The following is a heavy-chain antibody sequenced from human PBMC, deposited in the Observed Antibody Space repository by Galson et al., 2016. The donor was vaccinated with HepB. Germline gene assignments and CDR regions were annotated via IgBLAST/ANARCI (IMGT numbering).Heavy chain of an antibody. CDR3: ARDGEYYYGSGSYAET. J-gene: IGHJ5*02. CDR1: GFSVSSNY. D-gene: IGHD3-10*01. V-gene: IGHV3-53*01. CDR2: IFSGGST. Sequence: SLRLSCAASGFSVSSNYMSWVRQAPGKGLQWVSVIFSGGSTYYADSVKGRFTISRDNSKNTLHLQMNSLRAEDMAVYYCARDGEYYYGSGSYAETWGQGTLVTVSS.